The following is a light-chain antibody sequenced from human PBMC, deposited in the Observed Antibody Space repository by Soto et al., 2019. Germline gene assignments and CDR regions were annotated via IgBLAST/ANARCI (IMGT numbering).Light chain of an antibody. CDR2: TAS. J-gene: IGKJ5*01. Sequence: DIQLTQSPSFLSASVGDRVTITCRASQGISSYLAWYQQKPGKAPNLLIHTASTLQSGVPSRFSGSGSGTAFTLTISNLQPEDFATYYCQQRNSYPIAFGQGTRLEIK. CDR3: QQRNSYPIA. CDR1: QGISSY. V-gene: IGKV1-9*01.